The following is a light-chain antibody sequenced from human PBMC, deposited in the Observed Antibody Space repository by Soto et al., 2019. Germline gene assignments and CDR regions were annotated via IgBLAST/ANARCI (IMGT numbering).Light chain of an antibody. J-gene: IGKJ4*01. CDR2: DVS. CDR1: QGITSA. CDR3: QQFSTYPLT. Sequence: AIPLTQSPSSLSASLGDRVTITCRSSQGITSAIAWYRQRPGMAPELLIYDVSTLASGVTSRFSGSGSGTDFTLTISALQPEDFATYYCQQFSTYPLTFGGGTKVDIK. V-gene: IGKV1-13*02.